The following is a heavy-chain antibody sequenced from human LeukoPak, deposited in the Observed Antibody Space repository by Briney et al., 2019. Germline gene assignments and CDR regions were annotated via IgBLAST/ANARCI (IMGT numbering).Heavy chain of an antibody. CDR2: IYPGDSDT. Sequence: GESLKISCKGSGYSFATYWIGWVRQTPEEGLEWMGIIYPGDSDTRYSPSFQGQVTISADKSINTAYLQWSSLKASDTAMYYCARHQIVGATRSPFDYWGQGTQVTVSS. V-gene: IGHV5-51*01. CDR3: ARHQIVGATRSPFDY. CDR1: GYSFATYW. J-gene: IGHJ4*02. D-gene: IGHD1-26*01.